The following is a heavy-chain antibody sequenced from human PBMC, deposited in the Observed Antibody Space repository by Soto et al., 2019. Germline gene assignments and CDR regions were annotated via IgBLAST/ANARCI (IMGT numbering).Heavy chain of an antibody. J-gene: IGHJ6*02. CDR1: GFTFSSYC. CDR2: ISSSSSYI. Sequence: EVQLVESGGGLVKPGGSLRLSCAASGFTFSSYCMHWVRHAPGKGLEWVSSISSSSSYIYYTDSVKGRFTISRDNAKNSLYLRMNSLRAEDTAVYYFARGVRGSCLSTTTYNYYGMDVWGQGTTVTVSS. D-gene: IGHD1-1*01. V-gene: IGHV3-21*01. CDR3: ARGVRGSCLSTTTYNYYGMDV.